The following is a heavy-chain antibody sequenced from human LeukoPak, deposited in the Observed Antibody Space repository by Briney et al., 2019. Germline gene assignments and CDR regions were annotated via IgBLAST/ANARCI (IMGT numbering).Heavy chain of an antibody. D-gene: IGHD1-7*01. J-gene: IGHJ6*03. CDR3: ARDLNWNYVIGYYYMDV. CDR2: ISAYNGNT. V-gene: IGHV1-18*04. CDR1: GYTFSSYG. Sequence: GASVKVSCKASGYTFSSYGISWVRQAPGQGLEWMGWISAYNGNTNYAQKLQGRVTMTTDTSTNTAYMELRSLRSDDTAVYYCARDLNWNYVIGYYYMDVWGKGTTVTVSS.